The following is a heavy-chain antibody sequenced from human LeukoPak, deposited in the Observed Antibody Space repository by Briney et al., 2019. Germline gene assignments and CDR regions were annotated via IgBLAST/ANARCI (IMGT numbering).Heavy chain of an antibody. CDR2: ITYDGSA. J-gene: IGHJ4*02. V-gene: IGHV4-39*01. D-gene: IGHD2-2*01. CDR1: GASISSSNDY. CDR3: ARQFATASADTRGYFDF. Sequence: SETLSLTCSVSGASISSSNDYWGWIRQAPGKGLEWIGSITYDGSAHYNPSLMSRATILVDTSKNQFSPKLSSVTAADAAMYYCARQFATASADTRGYFDFWGQGTVVTVSS.